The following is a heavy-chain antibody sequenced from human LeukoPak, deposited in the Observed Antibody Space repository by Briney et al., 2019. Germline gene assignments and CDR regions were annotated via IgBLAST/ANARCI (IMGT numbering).Heavy chain of an antibody. D-gene: IGHD6-6*01. CDR1: GFTFSDYY. J-gene: IGHJ4*02. CDR3: ARTVHSSSHPLDY. V-gene: IGHV3-11*01. CDR2: ISSSGSTI. Sequence: GGSLRLSCAASGFTFSDYYMSWIRQAPGKGLEWVSYISSSGSTIYYADSVKGRFTISRDNSKNTLYLQMNSLRAEDTAVYYCARTVHSSSHPLDYWGQGTLVTVSS.